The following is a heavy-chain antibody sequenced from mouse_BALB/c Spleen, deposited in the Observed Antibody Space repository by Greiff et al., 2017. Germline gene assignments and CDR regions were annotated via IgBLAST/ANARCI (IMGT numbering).Heavy chain of an antibody. CDR1: GFTFSSHA. Sequence: EVKLVESGGGLVKPGGSLKLSCAASGFTFSSHAMSWVRQTPEKRLEWVATISSGGSYTYYPDSVKGRFTISRDNAKNTLYLQMSSLRSEDTAMYYCARRDDVGAMDYWGQGTSVTVSS. V-gene: IGHV5-9-3*01. D-gene: IGHD2-12*01. CDR2: ISSGGSYT. CDR3: ARRDDVGAMDY. J-gene: IGHJ4*01.